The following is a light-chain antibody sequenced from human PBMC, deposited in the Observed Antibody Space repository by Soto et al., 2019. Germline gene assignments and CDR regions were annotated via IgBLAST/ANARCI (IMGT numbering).Light chain of an antibody. J-gene: IGLJ1*01. V-gene: IGLV2-14*01. Sequence: ALTHPASVSGSPGQSITISCTGTRSDVGGFNFVSWYQQHPGKAPKVIIYDVSDRPSGVSNRFSGSKSGNTASLTISGLQAEDEADYYCSSYTSISTYVFGTGTKVTVL. CDR2: DVS. CDR1: RSDVGGFNF. CDR3: SSYTSISTYV.